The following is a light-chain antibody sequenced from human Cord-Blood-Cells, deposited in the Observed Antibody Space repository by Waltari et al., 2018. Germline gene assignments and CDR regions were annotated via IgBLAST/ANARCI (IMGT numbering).Light chain of an antibody. J-gene: IGLJ3*02. CDR1: TGAVTSGYY. Sequence: QTVVTQEPSLTVSPGGTVTLTCASSTGAVTSGYYPNWYQQKPGPAPRALMYNTSNKHSGPPARFSGSRRGGKAALTLSGVQPEDEAEYYCLLYYGGAWVFGGGTKLTVL. CDR3: LLYYGGAWV. CDR2: NTS. V-gene: IGLV7-43*01.